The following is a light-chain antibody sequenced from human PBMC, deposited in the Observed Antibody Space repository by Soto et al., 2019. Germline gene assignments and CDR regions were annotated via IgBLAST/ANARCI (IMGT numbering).Light chain of an antibody. J-gene: IGKJ1*01. CDR2: GAS. CDR1: QGISSY. Sequence: AIQLTQSPSSLSASVGDRVTITCRASQGISSYLAWYQQKPGKAPKLLIYGASTLQSGVPSRVSGRGSGTDFTLTISSLQPEDFATYYCLHDYNYPLTFGQGTKVDIK. V-gene: IGKV1-6*01. CDR3: LHDYNYPLT.